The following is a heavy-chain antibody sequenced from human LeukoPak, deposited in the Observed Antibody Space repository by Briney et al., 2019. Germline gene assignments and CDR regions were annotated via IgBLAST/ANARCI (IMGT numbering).Heavy chain of an antibody. CDR3: ARGLDSSGYYYDY. V-gene: IGHV4-34*01. J-gene: IGHJ4*02. CDR1: GGSFSGYY. Sequence: SGTLSLTCAVYGGSFSGYYWSWIRQPPGKGLEWIGEINHSGSTNYNPSLKSRVTISVDTSKNQFSLKLSSVTAADTAVYYCARGLDSSGYYYDYWGQGTLVTVSS. D-gene: IGHD3-22*01. CDR2: INHSGST.